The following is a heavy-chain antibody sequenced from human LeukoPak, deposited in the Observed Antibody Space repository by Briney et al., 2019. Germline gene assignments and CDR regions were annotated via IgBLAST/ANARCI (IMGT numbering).Heavy chain of an antibody. CDR1: GGTFSSYA. Sequence: SVRVSCKASGGTFSSYAISWVRQAPGQGLEWMGGIIPIFGTANYAQKFQGRVTITADKSTSTAYMELSSLRSEDTAVYYCARGQYYGSGSTPYNWFDPWGQGTLVTVSS. CDR3: ARGQYYGSGSTPYNWFDP. V-gene: IGHV1-69*06. J-gene: IGHJ5*02. D-gene: IGHD3-10*01. CDR2: IIPIFGTA.